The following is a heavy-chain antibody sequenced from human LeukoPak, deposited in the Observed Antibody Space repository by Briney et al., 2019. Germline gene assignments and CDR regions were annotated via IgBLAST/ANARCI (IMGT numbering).Heavy chain of an antibody. CDR3: ARDRIAVAGTRYAFDI. J-gene: IGHJ3*02. CDR1: GGSISSGGYY. Sequence: SQTLSLTCTVSGGSISSGGYYWSWIRQHPGKGLEWIGYIYYSGSTYYNPSLKSRVTISVDTSKNQFSLKLSSVTAADTAVYYCARDRIAVAGTRYAFDIWGQGTMVTVSS. CDR2: IYYSGST. V-gene: IGHV4-31*03. D-gene: IGHD6-19*01.